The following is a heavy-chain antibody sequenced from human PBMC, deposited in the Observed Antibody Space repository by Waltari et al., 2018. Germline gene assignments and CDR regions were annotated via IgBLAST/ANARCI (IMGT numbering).Heavy chain of an antibody. Sequence: QVQLVQSGAEVKKPGASVKVSCKASGYTFTGYYMHWVRQAPGQGLEWMGWINPNSVDTNYAQKFQGWVTMTRDTSISTAYMELSRLRSDDTAVYYCASAARQLGDAFDIWGQGTMVTVSS. J-gene: IGHJ3*02. CDR3: ASAARQLGDAFDI. CDR2: INPNSVDT. V-gene: IGHV1-2*04. D-gene: IGHD6-6*01. CDR1: GYTFTGYY.